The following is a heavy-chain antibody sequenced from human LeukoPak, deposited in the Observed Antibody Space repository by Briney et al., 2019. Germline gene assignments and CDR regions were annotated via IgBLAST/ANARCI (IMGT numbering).Heavy chain of an antibody. Sequence: PGGSLRLSCAASGFTFSSYGMHWVRQAPGKGLEWVAVIWYDGSNKYYADSVKGRFTISRDNSKNTLYLQMNSLRAEDTAVYYCAKGCRPVFYYYDSSGYGRDVYYFDYWGQGTLVTVSS. D-gene: IGHD3-22*01. J-gene: IGHJ4*02. CDR1: GFTFSSYG. V-gene: IGHV3-30*02. CDR3: AKGCRPVFYYYDSSGYGRDVYYFDY. CDR2: IWYDGSNK.